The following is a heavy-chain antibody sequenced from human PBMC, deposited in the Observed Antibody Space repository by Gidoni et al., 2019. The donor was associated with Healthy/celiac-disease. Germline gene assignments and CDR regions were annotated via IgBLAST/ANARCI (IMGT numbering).Heavy chain of an antibody. CDR1: GFTFSSYA. Sequence: QVQLVESGGGVVQPGRSLRLSCAASGFTFSSYAMHWVRQAPGKGLEWGAVISYDGSNKYYADSVKGRFTISRDNSKNTLYLQMNSLRAEDTAVYYCARNNKGYSGYETLDYWGQGTLVTVSS. D-gene: IGHD5-12*01. V-gene: IGHV3-30-3*01. CDR2: ISYDGSNK. CDR3: ARNNKGYSGYETLDY. J-gene: IGHJ4*02.